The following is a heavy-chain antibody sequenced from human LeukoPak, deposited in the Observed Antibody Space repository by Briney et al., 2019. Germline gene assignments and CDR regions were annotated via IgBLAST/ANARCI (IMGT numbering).Heavy chain of an antibody. CDR3: ARSESESYGSGRWFDP. V-gene: IGHV1-69*13. D-gene: IGHD3-10*01. CDR2: IIPIFGTA. Sequence: ASVKVSCKASGGTFSSYAISWVRQAPGQGLEWMGGIIPIFGTANYAQKFQGRVTITADESTSTAYMELSSLRSEDTAVYYCARSESESYGSGRWFDPWSQGTLVTVSS. J-gene: IGHJ5*02. CDR1: GGTFSSYA.